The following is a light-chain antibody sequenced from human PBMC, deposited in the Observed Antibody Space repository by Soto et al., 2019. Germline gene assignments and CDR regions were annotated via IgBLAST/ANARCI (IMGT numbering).Light chain of an antibody. V-gene: IGLV1-40*01. Sequence: QSVLTQTPSVSGAPGQRVTLSCSGRSSNIGAGYDVHWYQHLPGTAPKLLIYGTTNRPSGVPDRFSGSKSGISASLAITGLQAEDEADYYCHSYDSSLSASVIGAGSKVTVL. CDR3: HSYDSSLSASV. J-gene: IGLJ1*01. CDR2: GTT. CDR1: SSNIGAGYD.